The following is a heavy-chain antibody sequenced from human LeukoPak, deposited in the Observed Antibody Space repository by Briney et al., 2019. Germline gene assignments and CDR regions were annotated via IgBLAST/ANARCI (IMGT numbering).Heavy chain of an antibody. CDR1: GYTFTSNY. CDR2: IYPRDGST. Sequence: ASVKVSCKASGYTFTSNYVHWVRQAPGQGLEWMGMIYPRDGSTSYAQKFQGRVTVTRDTSTSTAHMELSGLRSEDTAVYYCARDQEGFDYWGQGTLVTVSS. CDR3: ARDQEGFDY. J-gene: IGHJ4*02. V-gene: IGHV1-46*01.